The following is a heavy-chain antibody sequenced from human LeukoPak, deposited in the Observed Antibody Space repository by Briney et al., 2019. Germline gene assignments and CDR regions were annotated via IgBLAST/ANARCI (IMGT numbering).Heavy chain of an antibody. D-gene: IGHD6-19*01. CDR1: GFTFSSYS. Sequence: GGSLRLSCAASGFTFSSYSMNWVRQAPGKGLEWVSYISSSSSTIYYADSVKGRFSISRDNAKNSLYLQMNSLRVEDTAVYYCARDGPHITVVGYFDYWGQGSLVTVSS. V-gene: IGHV3-48*01. J-gene: IGHJ4*02. CDR3: ARDGPHITVVGYFDY. CDR2: ISSSSSTI.